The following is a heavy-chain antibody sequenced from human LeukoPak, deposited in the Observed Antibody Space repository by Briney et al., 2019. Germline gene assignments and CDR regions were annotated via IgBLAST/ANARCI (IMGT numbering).Heavy chain of an antibody. CDR1: GFTFGDYA. CDR3: AGDSLALGVLGYMDV. CDR2: ISYDGSNK. Sequence: GGSLRLSCTASGFTFGDYAMSWFRQAPGKGLEWVAVISYDGSNKYYADSVKGRFTISRDNSKNTLYLQMNSLRAEDTAVYYCAGDSLALGVLGYMDVWGKGTTVTVSS. V-gene: IGHV3-30*04. J-gene: IGHJ6*03. D-gene: IGHD2-8*02.